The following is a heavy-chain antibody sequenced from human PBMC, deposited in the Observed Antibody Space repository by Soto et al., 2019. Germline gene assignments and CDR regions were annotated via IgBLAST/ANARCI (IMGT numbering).Heavy chain of an antibody. CDR3: ARDKDRQRIGSNYYYIADV. V-gene: IGHV1-69*12. J-gene: IGHJ6*02. D-gene: IGHD3-22*01. Sequence: QVQLVQSGAEVKKPGSSVKVSCKASGGTFSSCAFSWVRQAPGQGLEWMGGIIPIFRTPDYAQKFQGRVTTTADESARSVYMELGTLMSEDTAVYSCARDKDRQRIGSNYYYIADVWGQGTTVTVSS. CDR1: GGTFSSCA. CDR2: IIPIFRTP.